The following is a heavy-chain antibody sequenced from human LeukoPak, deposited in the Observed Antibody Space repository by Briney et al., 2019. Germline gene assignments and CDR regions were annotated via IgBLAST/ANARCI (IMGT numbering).Heavy chain of an antibody. J-gene: IGHJ4*02. Sequence: GGSLRLSCAASGFTFSSYAMHWVRQAPGKGLEWVAVISYDGSNKYYADSVKGRFTISRDNSKNALYLQMNSLRAEDTAVYYCARETPYSSSWTVFDYWGLGTLVTVSS. CDR2: ISYDGSNK. V-gene: IGHV3-30*04. D-gene: IGHD6-13*01. CDR3: ARETPYSSSWTVFDY. CDR1: GFTFSSYA.